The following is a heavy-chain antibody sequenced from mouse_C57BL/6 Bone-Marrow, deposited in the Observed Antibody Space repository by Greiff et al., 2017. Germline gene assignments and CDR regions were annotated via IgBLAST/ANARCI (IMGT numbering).Heavy chain of an antibody. CDR2: IYPGDGDT. J-gene: IGHJ4*01. Sequence: VQLQESGPELVKPGASVKISCKASGYAFSSSWMNWVKQRPGKGLEWIGRIYPGDGDTNYNGKFKGKATLTADKSSSTAYMQLSSLTSEDSAVXFCARSRRAMDYWGQGTSVTVSS. CDR1: GYAFSSSW. V-gene: IGHV1-82*01. CDR3: ARSRRAMDY.